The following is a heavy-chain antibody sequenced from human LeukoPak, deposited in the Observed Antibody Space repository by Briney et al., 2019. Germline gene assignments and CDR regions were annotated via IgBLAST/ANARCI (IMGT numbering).Heavy chain of an antibody. D-gene: IGHD3-16*02. CDR1: GFTVSSNY. CDR3: AREGYDYVWGSYRLDYYYYYYMDV. Sequence: GGSLRLSCAASGFTVSSNYMSWVRQAPGKGLEWVSVIYSCGSTYYADSVKGRFTISRDNSKNTLYLQMNSLRAEDTAVYYCAREGYDYVWGSYRLDYYYYYYMDVWGEGTTVTVSS. CDR2: IYSCGST. V-gene: IGHV3-66*03. J-gene: IGHJ6*03.